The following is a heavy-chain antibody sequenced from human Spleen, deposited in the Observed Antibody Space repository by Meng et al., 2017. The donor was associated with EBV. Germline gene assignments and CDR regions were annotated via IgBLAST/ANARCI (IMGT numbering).Heavy chain of an antibody. V-gene: IGHV4-39*01. CDR3: ARHDSVPFDS. D-gene: IGHD1-1*01. CDR2: IYYSGST. J-gene: IGHJ4*02. Sequence: QVQLQQWGAGLLKPSETLSLTCTVSGGSISRTSYYWGWIRQPPGKGLEWIGSIYYSGSTFYNPSLKSRVNISVDTSKNQFFLKLSSVTAADTAVYYCARHDSVPFDSWGQGTLVTVSS. CDR1: GGSISRTSYY.